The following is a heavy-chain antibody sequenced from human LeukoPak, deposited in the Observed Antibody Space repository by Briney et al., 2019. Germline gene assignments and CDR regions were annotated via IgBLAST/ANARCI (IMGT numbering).Heavy chain of an antibody. CDR3: AREPMVRGVRDWVFDL. J-gene: IGHJ2*01. CDR1: GGSISSGDYY. CDR2: IYYSGST. Sequence: PSETLSLTCTVSGGSISSGDYYWSWIRQPPGKGLEWIGYIYYSGSTYYNPSLKSRVTISVDTSKNQFSLKLSSVTAADTAVYYCAREPMVRGVRDWVFDLWGRGTLVTVSS. D-gene: IGHD3-10*01. V-gene: IGHV4-30-4*01.